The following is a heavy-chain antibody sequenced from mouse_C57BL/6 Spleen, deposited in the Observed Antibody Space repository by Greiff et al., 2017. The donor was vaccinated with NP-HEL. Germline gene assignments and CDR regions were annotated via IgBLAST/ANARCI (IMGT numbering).Heavy chain of an antibody. CDR1: GFTFSSYA. V-gene: IGHV5-9-1*02. Sequence: EVQLVEPGEGLVKPGGSLKLSCAASGFTFSSYAMSWVRQTPEKRLEWVAYISSGGDYIYYADTVKGRFTISRDNARYTLYLQMSSLKSEDTAMYYCTRDYRNDDVDYWGQGTSVTVSS. D-gene: IGHD2-14*01. CDR3: TRDYRNDDVDY. J-gene: IGHJ4*01. CDR2: ISSGGDYI.